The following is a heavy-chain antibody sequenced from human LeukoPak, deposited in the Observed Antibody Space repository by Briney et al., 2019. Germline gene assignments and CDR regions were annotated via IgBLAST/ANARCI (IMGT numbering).Heavy chain of an antibody. CDR1: GYTFTSYG. Sequence: ASVKVSCTASGYTFTSYGINWVRQAAGQGLEWMGWMNPNNGNTGYAQKFQGRVTMTRSTSISTAYMELSSLRSEDTAVYYCARLASSSWPLYYYYGMDVWGQGTTVTVSS. V-gene: IGHV1-8*01. D-gene: IGHD6-13*01. J-gene: IGHJ6*02. CDR2: MNPNNGNT. CDR3: ARLASSSWPLYYYYGMDV.